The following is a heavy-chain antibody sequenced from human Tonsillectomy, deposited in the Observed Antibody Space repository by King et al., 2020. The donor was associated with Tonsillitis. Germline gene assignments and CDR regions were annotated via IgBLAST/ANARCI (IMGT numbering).Heavy chain of an antibody. CDR3: AREMGYCSSTSCRMGVDY. J-gene: IGHJ4*02. CDR1: GGSFSGYY. Sequence: VQLQQWGAGLLKPSETLSLTCAVYGGSFSGYYWSWIRQPPGKWLEWIGEINHSGSTNYNPSLKSRVTISVDTSKNQFSLKLSSVTAADTAVYCCAREMGYCSSTSCRMGVDYWGQGTLVTVSS. D-gene: IGHD2-2*01. CDR2: INHSGST. V-gene: IGHV4-34*01.